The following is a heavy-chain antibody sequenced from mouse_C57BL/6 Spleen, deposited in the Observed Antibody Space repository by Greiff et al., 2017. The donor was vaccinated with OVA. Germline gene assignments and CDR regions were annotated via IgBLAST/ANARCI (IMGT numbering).Heavy chain of an antibody. D-gene: IGHD3-1*01. CDR3: ARSGGFFQGYFDV. V-gene: IGHV3-6*01. CDR2: ISYDGSN. Sequence: ESGPGLVKPSQSLSLTCSVTGYSITSGYYWNWIRQFPGNKLEWMGYISYDGSNNYNPSLKNRISITRDTSKNQFFLKLNSVTTEDTATYYCARSGGFFQGYFDVWGTGTTVTVSS. CDR1: GYSITSGYY. J-gene: IGHJ1*03.